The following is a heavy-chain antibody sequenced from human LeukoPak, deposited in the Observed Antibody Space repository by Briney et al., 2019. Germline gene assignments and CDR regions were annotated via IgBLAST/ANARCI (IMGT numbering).Heavy chain of an antibody. V-gene: IGHV1-2*02. CDR1: AYTFTCYY. CDR3: ASALAEMATTSTDY. J-gene: IGHJ4*02. D-gene: IGHD5-24*01. CDR2: INTNNDGT. Sequence: GASMKVSCKASAYTFTCYYMHWVREAHGPGLEWMGWINTNNDGTNYAQKFQGRVTMTRDTSISTAYMELSRLRSDDTAVYYCASALAEMATTSTDYWGQGTLVTVSS.